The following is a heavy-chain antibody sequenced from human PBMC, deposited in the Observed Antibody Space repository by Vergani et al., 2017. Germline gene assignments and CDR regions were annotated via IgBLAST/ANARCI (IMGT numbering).Heavy chain of an antibody. V-gene: IGHV4-34*01. CDR2: IYYSGST. Sequence: QVQLQQWGAGLLKPSETLSLTCAVYGGSFSGYYWSWIRQHPGKGLEWIGYIYYSGSTYYNPSLKSRVTISVDTSKNQFSLKLSSVTAADTAVYYCARLLLSAARAFDIWGQGTMVTVSS. D-gene: IGHD2-15*01. CDR3: ARLLLSAARAFDI. J-gene: IGHJ3*02. CDR1: GGSFSGYY.